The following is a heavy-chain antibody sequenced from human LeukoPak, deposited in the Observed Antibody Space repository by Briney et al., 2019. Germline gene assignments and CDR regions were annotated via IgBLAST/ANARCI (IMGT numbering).Heavy chain of an antibody. J-gene: IGHJ4*02. Sequence: PSETLSLTCTVSGGSSSSYYWSWIRQPAGKGLEWIGRISTSGSTNYNPSLKSRVTMSLGTSKNQFSLKVSSVTAADTAVYYCARGPSSGWYYFDYWGQGTLVTVSS. V-gene: IGHV4-4*07. CDR3: ARGPSSGWYYFDY. D-gene: IGHD6-19*01. CDR1: GGSSSSYY. CDR2: ISTSGST.